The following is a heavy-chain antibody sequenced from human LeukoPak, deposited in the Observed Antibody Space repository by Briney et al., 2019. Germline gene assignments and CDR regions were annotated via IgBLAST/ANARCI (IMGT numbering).Heavy chain of an antibody. V-gene: IGHV3-21*01. J-gene: IGHJ4*02. Sequence: PGGSLRLSCAASGFSFSDYSLSWVRQAPGKGLEWVSFISSRGTHMYYLDSVKGRSTISRDNAKASLDLQLNSLRAGDTAVYFCARDFRIAAAVPSYFDYWGQGVLVTVSS. CDR1: GFSFSDYS. D-gene: IGHD6-13*01. CDR3: ARDFRIAAAVPSYFDY. CDR2: ISSRGTHM.